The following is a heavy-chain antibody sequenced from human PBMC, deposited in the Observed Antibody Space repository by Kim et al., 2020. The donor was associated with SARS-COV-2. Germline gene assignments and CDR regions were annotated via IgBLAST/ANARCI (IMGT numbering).Heavy chain of an antibody. J-gene: IGHJ4*02. CDR1: GFTFSSYA. CDR2: ISGSGGST. D-gene: IGHD4-17*01. Sequence: GGSLRLSCAASGFTFSSYAMSWVRQAPGKGLEWVSAISGSGGSTYYADSVKGRFTISRDNSKNTLYLQMNSLRAEDTAVYYCAKDPWIYGDYHTIDYWGQGTLVTVSS. V-gene: IGHV3-23*01. CDR3: AKDPWIYGDYHTIDY.